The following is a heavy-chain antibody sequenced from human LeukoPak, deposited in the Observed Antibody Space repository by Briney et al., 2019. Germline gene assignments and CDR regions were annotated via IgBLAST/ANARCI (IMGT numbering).Heavy chain of an antibody. J-gene: IGHJ6*03. CDR1: GGSISSGSYY. D-gene: IGHD6-19*01. CDR2: IYTSGST. Sequence: PSEALSLTCTVSGGSISSGSYYWSWIRQPAGKGLEWIGRIYTSGSTNYNPSLKSRVTISVDTSKNQFSLKLSSVTAADTAVYYCASLWYSSGWYNNYYYYMDVWGKGTTVTISS. CDR3: ASLWYSSGWYNNYYYYMDV. V-gene: IGHV4-61*02.